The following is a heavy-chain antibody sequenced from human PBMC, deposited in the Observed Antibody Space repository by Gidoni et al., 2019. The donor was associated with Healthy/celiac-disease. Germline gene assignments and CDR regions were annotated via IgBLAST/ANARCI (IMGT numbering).Heavy chain of an antibody. Sequence: QVQLVESGGGVVQPGRSLRLSCAAYGFTFSSYGIQWVRQAPGKGLEWVAVRWYDGSNHYYADSVKARFTLSRVTSTNTLYLHMTSLRAENPAVYYCAIEGYAYGASAGAFDIWGQGTMVTVSS. CDR2: RWYDGSNH. CDR1: GFTFSSYG. CDR3: AIEGYAYGASAGAFDI. D-gene: IGHD5-12*01. V-gene: IGHV3-33*01. J-gene: IGHJ3*02.